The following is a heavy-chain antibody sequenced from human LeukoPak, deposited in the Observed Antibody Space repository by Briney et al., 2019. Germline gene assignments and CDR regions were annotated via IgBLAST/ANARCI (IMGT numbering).Heavy chain of an antibody. D-gene: IGHD3-16*01. CDR1: GYTFTAYY. Sequence: ASVKVSCKASGYTFTAYYMYWVRQAPGQGLEWVGWISAFNYIIEYAQKFQGRVTMTQDTATSTAYMELRSLTSDDTAVFYCTRGSSISAQGDTWGQGTLVSVSS. CDR3: TRGSSISAQGDT. J-gene: IGHJ4*02. CDR2: ISAFNYII. V-gene: IGHV1-18*01.